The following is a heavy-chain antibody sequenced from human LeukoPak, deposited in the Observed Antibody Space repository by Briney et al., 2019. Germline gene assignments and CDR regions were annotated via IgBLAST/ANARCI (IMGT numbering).Heavy chain of an antibody. D-gene: IGHD3-22*01. Sequence: GGSLRLSCAASGFTFSSYAMSWVRQAPGKGLEWVSAISGSGGSTHYADSVKGRFTISRDNSKNTLYLQMNSLRAEDTAVYYCAKGGSITMIVVVSPKYFQHWGQGTLVTVSS. CDR2: ISGSGGST. CDR3: AKGGSITMIVVVSPKYFQH. J-gene: IGHJ1*01. CDR1: GFTFSSYA. V-gene: IGHV3-23*01.